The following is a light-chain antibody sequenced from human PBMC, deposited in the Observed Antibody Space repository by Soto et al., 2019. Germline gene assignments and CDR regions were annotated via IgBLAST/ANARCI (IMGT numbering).Light chain of an antibody. J-gene: IGKJ1*01. CDR3: QQYSTYRT. V-gene: IGKV1-39*01. CDR1: QSISNY. Sequence: DIQMTQSPSSLSASVRDRVTITFRASQSISNYLNWYQQKPGRAPKILIYAASSLQSGVPSRFSGGGSGTDFTLTITSLQPDDFATYYCQQYSTYRTFGQGTKVDI. CDR2: AAS.